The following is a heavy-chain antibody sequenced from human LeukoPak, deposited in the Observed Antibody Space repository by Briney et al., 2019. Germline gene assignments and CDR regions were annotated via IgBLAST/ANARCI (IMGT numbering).Heavy chain of an antibody. CDR3: EKDRAQQLVLDF. CDR1: GFTFSSYA. Sequence: PGGSLRLSCAASGFTFSSYAMSCVRQAPGKGLEWVSAIIGSGSSTCYADSVEGRFTISRDNSKNTLFLQMNSLRAEDTAVYYWEKDRAQQLVLDFWGQGTLVTVSS. D-gene: IGHD6-13*01. J-gene: IGHJ4*02. V-gene: IGHV3-23*01. CDR2: IIGSGSST.